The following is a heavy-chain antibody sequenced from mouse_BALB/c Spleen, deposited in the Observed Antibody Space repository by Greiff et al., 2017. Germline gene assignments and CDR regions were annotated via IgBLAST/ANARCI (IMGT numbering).Heavy chain of an antibody. CDR2: ISSGGGST. Sequence: EVQLVESGGGLVKPGGSLKLSCAASGFAFSSYDMSWVRQTPEKRLEWVAYISSGGGSTYYPDTVKGRFTISRDNAKNTLYLQMSSLKSEDTAMYYCARRGYDRDYAMDYWGQGTSVTVSS. CDR3: ARRGYDRDYAMDY. V-gene: IGHV5-12-1*01. J-gene: IGHJ4*01. D-gene: IGHD2-14*01. CDR1: GFAFSSYD.